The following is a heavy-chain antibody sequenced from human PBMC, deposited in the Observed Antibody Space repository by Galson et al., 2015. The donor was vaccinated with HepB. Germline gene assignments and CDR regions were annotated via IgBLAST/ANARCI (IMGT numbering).Heavy chain of an antibody. CDR2: IIPIFGTA. D-gene: IGHD3-22*01. CDR1: GGTFSSYA. CDR3: ARDSAIHYCDSSGYPPLLDY. V-gene: IGHV1-69*13. J-gene: IGHJ4*02. Sequence: SVKVSCKASGGTFSSYAISWVRQAPGQGLEWMGGIIPIFGTANYAQKFQGRVTITADESTSTAYMELSSLRSEDTAVYYCARDSAIHYCDSSGYPPLLDYWGQGTLVTVSS.